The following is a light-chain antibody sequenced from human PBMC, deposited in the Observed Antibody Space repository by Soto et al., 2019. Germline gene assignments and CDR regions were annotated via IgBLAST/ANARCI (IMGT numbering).Light chain of an antibody. Sequence: QSALTQPASVSGSPGQSITISCTGTSSDVGSYNLVSWYQQHPGKAPKLMIYEGSKRSSGVSNRLSGSKSGNTAYLTISGLQAEDEADYYCCSYAGSVVFGGVTKLTVL. J-gene: IGLJ2*01. CDR3: CSYAGSVV. CDR2: EGS. CDR1: SSDVGSYNL. V-gene: IGLV2-23*01.